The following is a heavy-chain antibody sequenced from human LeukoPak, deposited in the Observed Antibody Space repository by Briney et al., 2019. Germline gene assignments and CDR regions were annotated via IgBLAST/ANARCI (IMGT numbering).Heavy chain of an antibody. Sequence: GGSLRLSCAASGLTVSSNCVSWVRQAPGKGLEWVSFIYSGGSTYYTDSVKGRFTISRDNSKNTLYLQMNSLRAEDTAVYYCAKGPWLAYPYYFDYWGQGTLVTVSS. J-gene: IGHJ4*02. D-gene: IGHD6-19*01. CDR2: IYSGGST. V-gene: IGHV3-53*01. CDR3: AKGPWLAYPYYFDY. CDR1: GLTVSSNC.